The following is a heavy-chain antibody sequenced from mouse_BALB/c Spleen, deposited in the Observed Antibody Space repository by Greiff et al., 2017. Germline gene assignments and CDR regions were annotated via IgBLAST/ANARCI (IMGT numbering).Heavy chain of an antibody. CDR3: ARADYRYDGFAY. D-gene: IGHD2-14*01. Sequence: VQLKESGPELMKPGASVKISCKASGYSFTSYYMHWVKQSHGKSLEWIGYIDPFNGGTSYNQKFKGKATLTVDKSSSTAYMHLSSLTSEDSAVYYCARADYRYDGFAYWGQGTLVTVSA. J-gene: IGHJ3*01. V-gene: IGHV1S135*01. CDR2: IDPFNGGT. CDR1: GYSFTSYY.